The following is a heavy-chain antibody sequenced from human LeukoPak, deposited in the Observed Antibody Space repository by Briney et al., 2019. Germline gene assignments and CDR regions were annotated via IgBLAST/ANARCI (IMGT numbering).Heavy chain of an antibody. CDR2: ISAYNGNT. J-gene: IGHJ4*02. CDR1: GYTFTSYG. V-gene: IGHV1-18*01. D-gene: IGHD3-3*01. CDR3: AQLESFDY. Sequence: GASVKVSCKASGYTFTSYGISWVRQAPGQGLEWMGWISAYNGNTNYAQKFQGRVTMTRDTSTSTVYMELSSLRSEDTAVYYCAQLESFDYWGQGTLVTVSS.